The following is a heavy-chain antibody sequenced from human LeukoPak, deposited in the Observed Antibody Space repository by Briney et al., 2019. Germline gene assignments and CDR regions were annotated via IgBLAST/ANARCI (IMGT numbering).Heavy chain of an antibody. J-gene: IGHJ4*02. CDR2: IIPIFGTA. V-gene: IGHV1-69*06. Sequence: SVKLSCKASGGTFTSYAISWVRQAPGQGLEWMGGIIPIFGTANYAQKFQGRVTITADKSTTTAYMELISLRSEATAVSYCARDLWPFTYSSSFMPGYWGQGTLVTVSS. CDR1: GGTFTSYA. D-gene: IGHD6-6*01. CDR3: ARDLWPFTYSSSFMPGY.